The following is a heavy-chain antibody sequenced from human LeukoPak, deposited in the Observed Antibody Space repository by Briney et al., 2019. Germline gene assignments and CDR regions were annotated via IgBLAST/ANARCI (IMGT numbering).Heavy chain of an antibody. J-gene: IGHJ4*02. D-gene: IGHD3-3*01. CDR2: ISSSSSTI. V-gene: IGHV3-48*01. Sequence: QSGGSLRLSCAASGFTFSSYSMNWVRQAPGKGLEWVSYISSSSSTIYYADSVKGRFTISRDNAKNSLYLQMNSLRAEDTAVYYCAKGESITIFVYWGQGTLVTVSS. CDR3: AKGESITIFVY. CDR1: GFTFSSYS.